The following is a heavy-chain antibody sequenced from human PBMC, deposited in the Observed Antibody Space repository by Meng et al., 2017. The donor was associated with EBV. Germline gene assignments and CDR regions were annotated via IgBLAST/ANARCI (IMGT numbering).Heavy chain of an antibody. CDR3: ARVSPKRYFDYLAPPDY. Sequence: QVPLQQWGAGLLKPSETLSLTFAVYGGSVNGYFWSWIRQPPGKGLEWIGELHHSGSTNYNPSLKSRLRISVDTSKNQFSLNLTSVTAADTAVYYCARVSPKRYFDYLAPPDYWGQGTLVTVSS. J-gene: IGHJ4*02. D-gene: IGHD3-9*01. CDR1: GGSVNGYF. CDR2: LHHSGST. V-gene: IGHV4-34*01.